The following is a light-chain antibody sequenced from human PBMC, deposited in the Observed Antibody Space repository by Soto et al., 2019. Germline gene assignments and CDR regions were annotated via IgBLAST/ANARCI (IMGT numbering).Light chain of an antibody. Sequence: EIVLSQSPGTLSLSQGERATLSCRASQSVSSNYLAWFQQKPGQAPRLLIYDASTRATGIPDRFSGSGSATDFTLTITILEPEDFAVYYCQQYGSAPPYTFGQGTKVDIK. CDR3: QQYGSAPPYT. CDR1: QSVSSNY. J-gene: IGKJ2*01. CDR2: DAS. V-gene: IGKV3-20*01.